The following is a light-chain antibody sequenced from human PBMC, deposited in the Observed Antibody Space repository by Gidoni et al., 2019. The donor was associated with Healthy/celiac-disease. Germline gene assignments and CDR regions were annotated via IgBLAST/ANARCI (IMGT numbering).Light chain of an antibody. CDR1: SRDVGGYNY. V-gene: IGLV2-14*01. J-gene: IGLJ2*01. CDR3: SSYTSSSV. Sequence: QSALTQPASVSGSPGQSITISCTGTSRDVGGYNYVSWYQQHPGKAPKLMIYDVSNLPSGVSNRFSGSKSGNTASLTISGLQAEDEADYYCSSYTSSSVFGGGTKLTVL. CDR2: DVS.